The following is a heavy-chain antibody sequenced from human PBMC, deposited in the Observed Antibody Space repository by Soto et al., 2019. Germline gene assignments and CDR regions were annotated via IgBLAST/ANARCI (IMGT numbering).Heavy chain of an antibody. J-gene: IGHJ4*02. V-gene: IGHV4-31*03. CDR3: ARDGVDTAMAIDY. Sequence: QVQLQESGPGLVKPSQTLSLTCTVSGGSISSGGYYWSWIRQHPGKGLEWIGYIYYSGSTYYNPSLKSRVTIPVDTSKNQFSLKLSSVTAADTAVYYCARDGVDTAMAIDYWGQGTLVTVSS. D-gene: IGHD5-18*01. CDR1: GGSISSGGYY. CDR2: IYYSGST.